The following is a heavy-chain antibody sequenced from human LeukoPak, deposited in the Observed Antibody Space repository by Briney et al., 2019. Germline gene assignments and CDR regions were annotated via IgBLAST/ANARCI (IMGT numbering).Heavy chain of an antibody. CDR2: INAGNGNT. J-gene: IGHJ4*02. CDR3: ARGALSGGFDY. Sequence: GASVKVSCKTSGYTFISFAIHWVRQAPGQRLEWMGWINAGNGNTKYSQSFQDRVTFIRDTSASTAYMELSSLTSEDTAVYYCARGALSGGFDYWGQGTLATVSS. CDR1: GYTFISFA. D-gene: IGHD2-15*01. V-gene: IGHV1-3*01.